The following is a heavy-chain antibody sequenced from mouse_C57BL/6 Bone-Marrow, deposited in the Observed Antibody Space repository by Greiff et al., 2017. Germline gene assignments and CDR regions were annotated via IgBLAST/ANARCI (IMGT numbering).Heavy chain of an antibody. J-gene: IGHJ4*01. Sequence: VKLKESGPGLVQPSQSLSITCTVSGFSLTSYGVHWVRQSPGKGLEWLGVIWRGGSTDYNAAFMSRLSITKDNSKSQVFFKMNSLQADDTAIYYCAKRRNYYSNYEAMDDWGQGTSVTVSS. CDR1: GFSLTSYG. D-gene: IGHD2-5*01. CDR2: IWRGGST. CDR3: AKRRNYYSNYEAMDD. V-gene: IGHV2-5*01.